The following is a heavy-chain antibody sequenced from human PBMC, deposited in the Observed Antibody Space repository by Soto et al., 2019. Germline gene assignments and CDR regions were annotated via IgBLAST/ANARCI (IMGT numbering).Heavy chain of an antibody. CDR1: RGSISRSSYY. D-gene: IGHD5-12*01. CDR2: IYYSGST. Sequence: SDTRSLTCSCSRGSISRSSYYWGWLPQHHGQGMEWIGSIYYSGSTSYNPPLTSRVTISVDTSKTQFSLKLSSVTAADTAVYYCARWLGYGPHFDYWGQGTLVTSPQ. J-gene: IGHJ4*02. V-gene: IGHV4-39*01. CDR3: ARWLGYGPHFDY.